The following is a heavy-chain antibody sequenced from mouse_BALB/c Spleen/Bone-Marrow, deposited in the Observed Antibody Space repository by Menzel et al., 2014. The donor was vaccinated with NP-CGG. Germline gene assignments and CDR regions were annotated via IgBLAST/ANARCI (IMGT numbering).Heavy chain of an antibody. CDR1: GYSITSGYY. Sequence: EVKVEESGPGLVKPSQSLSLTCSVTGYSITSGYYCNWTRQFPGNKLEWMGYISYDGSDNYNPSLKNRISITRDTSKNQFFLKLNSVTTEDTATYYCARGGYDGRGFAYWGQGTLVTVSA. D-gene: IGHD2-14*01. V-gene: IGHV3-6*02. J-gene: IGHJ3*01. CDR2: ISYDGSD. CDR3: ARGGYDGRGFAY.